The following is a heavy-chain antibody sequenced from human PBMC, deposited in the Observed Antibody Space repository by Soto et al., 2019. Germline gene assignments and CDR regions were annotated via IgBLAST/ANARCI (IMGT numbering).Heavy chain of an antibody. V-gene: IGHV1-69*01. J-gene: IGHJ6*02. CDR1: GGTFSSYA. D-gene: IGHD2-2*02. CDR2: IIPIFGTA. Sequence: QVQLVQSGAEVKKPGSSVKVSCKASGGTFSSYAISWVRQAPGQVLEWMGGIIPIFGTANYAQKFQGRVTITADESTSTAYMELSSLRSEDTAVYYCARPGTAAIPRYCHGMDVWGQGTTVTVSS. CDR3: ARPGTAAIPRYCHGMDV.